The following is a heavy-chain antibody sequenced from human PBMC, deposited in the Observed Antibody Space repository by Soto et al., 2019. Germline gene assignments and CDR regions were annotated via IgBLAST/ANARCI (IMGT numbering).Heavy chain of an antibody. Sequence: QVHLVQSGAEVKKPGASVKVSCKASGYTFTSYGITWVRQAPGQGLEWMGWISAHNGNTDYAQKLQGRVIVTRDTSPSPAYKERRSLRSDDTAVYYCARGRYGDYWGQGALVTVSS. CDR3: ARGRYGDY. CDR1: GYTFTSYG. V-gene: IGHV1-18*01. D-gene: IGHD1-1*01. CDR2: ISAHNGNT. J-gene: IGHJ4*02.